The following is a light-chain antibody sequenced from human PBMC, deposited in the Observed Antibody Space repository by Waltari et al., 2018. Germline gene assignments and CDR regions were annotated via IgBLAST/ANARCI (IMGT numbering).Light chain of an antibody. V-gene: IGLV6-57*03. CDR3: HSYDSSPFWV. J-gene: IGLJ3*02. Sequence: NILLTQPHSVSESPGKTVTISCTRSSGSIATDYVQWYQQRPGSAPTNVFYGDDQRPSGVPDRFSGSIDSSSNSASLTISGLKTEDEADYYCHSYDSSPFWVFGGGTKLTVL. CDR2: GDD. CDR1: SGSIATDY.